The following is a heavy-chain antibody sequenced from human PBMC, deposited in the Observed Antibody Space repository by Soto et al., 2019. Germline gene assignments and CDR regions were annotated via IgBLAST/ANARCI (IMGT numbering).Heavy chain of an antibody. Sequence: HVYLVQYGAEEKKPGASVKDSCKASGYTFTRYDTHWVRQTPGQRLERMGWINAGNCNTKYSQKFQGRVTITMDTSVSTAYMELSSLRAQHTAVYYCARSIVVVPALDYLGQGALVTLTP. CDR3: ARSIVVVPALDY. CDR1: GYTFTRYD. CDR2: INAGNCNT. J-gene: IGHJ4*02. D-gene: IGHD2-21*02. V-gene: IGHV1-3*05.